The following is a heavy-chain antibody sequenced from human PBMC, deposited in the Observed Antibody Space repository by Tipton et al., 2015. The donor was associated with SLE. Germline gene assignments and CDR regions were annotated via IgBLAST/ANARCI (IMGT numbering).Heavy chain of an antibody. CDR1: GYTFSSYW. Sequence: QSGAEVKKSGESLKISCKASGYTFSSYWIAWVRQTPVKGLEWMGIFYPSESASRYSPSFQGQVTISADTSTSTAYLQWSSLKASDSAVYYCARGGTGSSAGWFDPWGQGTLVTVSS. CDR2: FYPSESAS. D-gene: IGHD1-1*01. V-gene: IGHV5-51*03. CDR3: ARGGTGSSAGWFDP. J-gene: IGHJ5*02.